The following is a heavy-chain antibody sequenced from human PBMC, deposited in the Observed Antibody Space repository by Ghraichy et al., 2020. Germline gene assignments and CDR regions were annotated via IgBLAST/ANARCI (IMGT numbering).Heavy chain of an antibody. J-gene: IGHJ4*02. Sequence: LSLTCVVSGFSFSNYAMNWVRQAPGKGLEWVSAITAGGSSTYYVDAVKGRFTISRDNSKNTLYLQMNTLRTEDTAVYYCAKGAYDFNYWGQGTLVTVSS. CDR1: GFSFSNYA. CDR3: AKGAYDFNY. D-gene: IGHD3-22*01. V-gene: IGHV3-23*01. CDR2: ITAGGSST.